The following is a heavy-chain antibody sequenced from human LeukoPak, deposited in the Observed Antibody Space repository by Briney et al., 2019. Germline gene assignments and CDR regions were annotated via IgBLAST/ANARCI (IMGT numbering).Heavy chain of an antibody. D-gene: IGHD6-19*01. CDR1: GDSVSSNSAA. J-gene: IGHJ4*02. CDR2: TYYRSKWYN. CDR3: ARGAEWLVLFDY. V-gene: IGHV6-1*01. Sequence: SQTLSLTCAISGDSVSSNSAAWNWIRQSPSRGLEWLGRTYYRSKWYNDYAVSVKSRITINPDTSKNQFSLQLNSVAPEDTAVYYCARGAEWLVLFDYWGQGTLVTVPS.